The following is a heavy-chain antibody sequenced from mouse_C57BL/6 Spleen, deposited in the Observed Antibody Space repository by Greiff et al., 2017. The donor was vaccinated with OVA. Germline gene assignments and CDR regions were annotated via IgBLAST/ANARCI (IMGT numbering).Heavy chain of an antibody. CDR2: INYDGSST. D-gene: IGHD2-4*01. V-gene: IGHV5-16*01. CDR1: GFTFSDYY. J-gene: IGHJ4*01. Sequence: EVKLVESEGGLVQPGSSMKLSCTASGFTFSDYYMAWVRQVPEKGLEWVANINYDGSSTYYLDSLKSRFIISRDNAKNILYLQMSSLKSEDTATYYCASYYDYDYAMDYWGQGTSVTVSS. CDR3: ASYYDYDYAMDY.